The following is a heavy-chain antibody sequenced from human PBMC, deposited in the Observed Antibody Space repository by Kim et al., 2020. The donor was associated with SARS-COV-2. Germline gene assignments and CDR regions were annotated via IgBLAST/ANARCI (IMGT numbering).Heavy chain of an antibody. CDR3: ARVRSDSSGYYIFDY. V-gene: IGHV3-53*01. D-gene: IGHD3-22*01. Sequence: GGSLRLSCAASDFTVSSNYMSWVRQAPGKGLEWVSIIYSGGSTYYADSVKGRFTISRDNSKNTLYLQMNSLTADDTAVYYCARVRSDSSGYYIFDYWGQGALVTVSS. J-gene: IGHJ4*02. CDR2: IYSGGST. CDR1: DFTVSSNY.